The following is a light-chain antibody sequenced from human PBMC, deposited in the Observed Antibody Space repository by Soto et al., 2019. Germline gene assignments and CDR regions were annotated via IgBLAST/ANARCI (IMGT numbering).Light chain of an antibody. Sequence: QSALTQPPSASGSPGQSVSISCTGTSSDIGAYNFVSWYQQHPGKAPRLMIYGVSKRPSGVPDRFSGSKSGNTASLTVSGLQAEDEADYYCSSYTSSSNYVFGTGTKVTVL. CDR2: GVS. J-gene: IGLJ1*01. CDR1: SSDIGAYNF. CDR3: SSYTSSSNYV. V-gene: IGLV2-8*01.